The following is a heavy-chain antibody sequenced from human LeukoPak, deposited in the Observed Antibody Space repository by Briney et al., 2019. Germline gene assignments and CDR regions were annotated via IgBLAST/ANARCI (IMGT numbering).Heavy chain of an antibody. CDR1: GGSFSGYY. V-gene: IGHV4-34*01. J-gene: IGHJ5*02. CDR3: ARGKDRCSGGSCYWGYNWFDP. CDR2: IHHSGST. D-gene: IGHD2-15*01. Sequence: SETLSLTCAVDGGSFSGYYWSWVRQPPGKGLGWNGEIHHSGSTNYNPSLKSRVTISVDTSKNQLSLKLSSVTAADTAVYYCARGKDRCSGGSCYWGYNWFDPWGQGTLVTVSS.